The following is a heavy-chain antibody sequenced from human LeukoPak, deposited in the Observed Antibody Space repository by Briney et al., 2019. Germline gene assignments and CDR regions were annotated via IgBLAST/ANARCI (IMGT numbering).Heavy chain of an antibody. Sequence: PSGTLSLTCAVYGGSFSRYYWSWIRQSPGKGLEWIAEIDHRGDTNYNPSVKSRVTISVDTSKNQFSLRVRSLSAADTAVYYCARGATISETGYFDFWGQGTLVTVSS. CDR2: IDHRGDT. CDR3: ARGATISETGYFDF. V-gene: IGHV4-34*01. J-gene: IGHJ4*03. D-gene: IGHD5-24*01. CDR1: GGSFSRYY.